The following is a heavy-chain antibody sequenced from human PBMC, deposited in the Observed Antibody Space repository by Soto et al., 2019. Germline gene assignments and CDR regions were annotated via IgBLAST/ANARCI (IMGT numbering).Heavy chain of an antibody. J-gene: IGHJ5*02. V-gene: IGHV4-30-4*01. CDR3: ARESHHLGSYGPS. D-gene: IGHD3-16*01. CDR1: GGSISSGDYY. Sequence: PSETLSLTCTVSGGSISSGDYYWSWIRQPPGKGPEWIGYIYYSGSTYYNPSLKSRVTISVDTSKNQFSLKLSSVTAADTAVYYCARESHHLGSYGPSWGQGTLVTVSS. CDR2: IYYSGST.